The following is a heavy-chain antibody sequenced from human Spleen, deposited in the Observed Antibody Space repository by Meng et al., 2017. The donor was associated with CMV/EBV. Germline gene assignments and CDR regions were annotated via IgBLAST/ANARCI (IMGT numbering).Heavy chain of an antibody. CDR1: GYTFISYA. CDR3: ARDGYESSAY. CDR2: LNTNTGNA. Sequence: PCKASGYTFISYAMYWVRRAPGQGLEWMGWLNTNTGNATYAQDFTGRFVFSLDTSVSTAYLQISSLNAEDTAVYYCARDGYESSAYWGQGTLVTVSS. D-gene: IGHD5-12*01. J-gene: IGHJ4*02. V-gene: IGHV7-4-1*02.